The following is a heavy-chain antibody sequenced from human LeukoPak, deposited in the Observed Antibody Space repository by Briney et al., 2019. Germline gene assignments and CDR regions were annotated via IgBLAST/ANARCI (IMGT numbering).Heavy chain of an antibody. V-gene: IGHV4-38-2*01. CDR1: GYSFSGGYY. CDR2: IYHSGNT. Sequence: SETLSLTCGVSGYSFSGGYYGGWTRRTPGRGLEGIGSIYHSGNTHHNPSLKSRVTISVDTSKNHFSLKLRSVTAADTAVYYCARVPPYSSGSGSYFDYWGQGTLVTVSS. D-gene: IGHD3-10*01. CDR3: ARVPPYSSGSGSYFDY. J-gene: IGHJ4*02.